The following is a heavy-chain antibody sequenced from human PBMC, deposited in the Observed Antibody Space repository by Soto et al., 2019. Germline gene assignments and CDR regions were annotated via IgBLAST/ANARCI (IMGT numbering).Heavy chain of an antibody. V-gene: IGHV4-31*03. CDR2: IYYSGST. CDR1: GVSISSDGYY. Sequence: SETLSLTCTFSGVSISSDGYYWSWIRQHPGKGLEWIGYIYYSGSTYYNPSLKSRVTISVDTSKNQFSLKLSSVTAADTAVYYCARRDYDSSYNWFDPWGQGTLVPVSS. CDR3: ARRDYDSSYNWFDP. J-gene: IGHJ5*02. D-gene: IGHD3-22*01.